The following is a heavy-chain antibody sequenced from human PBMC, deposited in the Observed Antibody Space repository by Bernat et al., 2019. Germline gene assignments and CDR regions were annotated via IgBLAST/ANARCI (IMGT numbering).Heavy chain of an antibody. CDR1: GFTFSSYW. CDR2: IKQDGSEK. V-gene: IGHV3-7*04. J-gene: IGHJ5*02. D-gene: IGHD3-10*01. CDR3: ARLIRGSGSRYNWFDP. Sequence: EVQLVESGGGLVQPGGSLRLSCAASGFTFSSYWMSWVRQAPGKGLEWVANIKQDGSEKYYVDSVKGRFTISRDNAKNSLYLQMNSLRAEDTAVYYCARLIRGSGSRYNWFDPWGQGTLVTVSS.